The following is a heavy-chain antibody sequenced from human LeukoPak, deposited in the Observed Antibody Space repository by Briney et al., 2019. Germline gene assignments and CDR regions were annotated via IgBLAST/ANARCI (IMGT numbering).Heavy chain of an antibody. J-gene: IGHJ4*02. V-gene: IGHV4-39*07. D-gene: IGHD7-27*01. CDR1: GGSISSSSYY. CDR2: INHSGST. Sequence: PSETLSLTCTVSGGSISSSSYYWSWIRQPPGNGLEWIGEINHSGSTNYNPSLKSRVTISVDTSKNQFSLKLSSVTAADTAVYYCARGKNWGDDFDYWGQGTLVTVSS. CDR3: ARGKNWGDDFDY.